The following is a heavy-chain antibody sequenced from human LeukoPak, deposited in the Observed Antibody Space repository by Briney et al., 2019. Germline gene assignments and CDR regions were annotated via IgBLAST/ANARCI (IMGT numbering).Heavy chain of an antibody. J-gene: IGHJ4*02. V-gene: IGHV3-21*01. CDR3: ARDLSCSSTSCYFHFDY. CDR2: ISSSSSYI. CDR1: GFTFSSYS. D-gene: IGHD2-2*01. Sequence: GGSLRLSCAASGFTFSSYSMNWVRQAPGKGLEWVSSISSSSSYIYYADSVKGRFTISRDNAKNSLYLQMNRLRAEDTAVYYCARDLSCSSTSCYFHFDYWGQGTLVTVSS.